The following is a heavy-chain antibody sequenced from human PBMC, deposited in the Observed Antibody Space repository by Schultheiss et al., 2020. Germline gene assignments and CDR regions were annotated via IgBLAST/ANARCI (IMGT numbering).Heavy chain of an antibody. Sequence: GGSLRLSCAASGFTFSDYYMSWIRQAPGKGLEWVSAISGRDTSTYYADSVKGRFTISRDNAKNTLYLQMNSLRAEDTAVYYCARGSRIYGMDVWGQGTTVTVSS. CDR1: GFTFSDYY. CDR3: ARGSRIYGMDV. D-gene: IGHD1-26*01. CDR2: ISGRDTST. J-gene: IGHJ6*02. V-gene: IGHV3-11*04.